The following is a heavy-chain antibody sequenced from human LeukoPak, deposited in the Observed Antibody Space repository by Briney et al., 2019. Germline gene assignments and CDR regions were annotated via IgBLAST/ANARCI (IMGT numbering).Heavy chain of an antibody. CDR2: INHSGST. CDR1: GGPFSGYY. V-gene: IGHV4-34*01. D-gene: IGHD2-15*01. CDR3: ARWWGFDP. J-gene: IGHJ5*02. Sequence: SETLSLTCGVYGGPFSGYYWSWIRQPPGKGLEWIGEINHSGSTNYNPSLKSRVTISVDTSKNQFSLRLSSVTAADTAVYYCARWWGFDPWGQGTLVTVSS.